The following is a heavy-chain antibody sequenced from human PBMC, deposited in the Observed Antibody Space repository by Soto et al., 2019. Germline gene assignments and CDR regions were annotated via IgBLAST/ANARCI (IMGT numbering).Heavy chain of an antibody. CDR2: IIPIFVTA. CDR3: AREHSAQLALVVVIGGAFNI. CDR1: GGTFSSYA. V-gene: IGHV1-69*01. J-gene: IGHJ3*02. Sequence: QVQLVQSGAEVKKPGSSVKVSCKASGGTFSSYAISWFRQAPGQGLEWMFGIIPIFVTANYVQKFQGRVTITTDESTSPAYMELSSLRSEDTAVYYCAREHSAQLALVVVIGGAFNIWGQGTMVTDSS. D-gene: IGHD2-15*01.